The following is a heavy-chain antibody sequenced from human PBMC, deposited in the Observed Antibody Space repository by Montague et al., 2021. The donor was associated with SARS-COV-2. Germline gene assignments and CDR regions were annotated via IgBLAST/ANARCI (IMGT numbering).Heavy chain of an antibody. CDR2: IYPSGNT. V-gene: IGHV4-4*07. CDR3: ARGVIRGDHGLDV. D-gene: IGHD3-10*01. J-gene: IGHJ6*02. Sequence: SETLSLTCNVSGGSMNLYYWSWVRQPAGKGLEWIGRIYPSGNTTFNPSLHRRVTISVDMSKNQFSFILTSVTAADTAVYYCARGVIRGDHGLDVWGQGTRVSVSS. CDR1: GGSMNLYY.